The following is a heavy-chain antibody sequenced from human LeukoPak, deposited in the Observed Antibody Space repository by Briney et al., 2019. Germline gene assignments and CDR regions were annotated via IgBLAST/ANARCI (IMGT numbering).Heavy chain of an antibody. Sequence: PGGSLRLSCAASGFTFSSYAMSWVRQAPGKGLEWVSYITSSSTPTYYADSVRGRFTISRDNAKNSLSLQMNSLRDEDTAVYYCARFYCGGYCSNTLLPDYYYYMDVWGKGTTVTVSS. CDR3: ARFYCGGYCSNTLLPDYYYYMDV. J-gene: IGHJ6*03. D-gene: IGHD2-2*01. CDR2: ITSSSTPT. CDR1: GFTFSSYA. V-gene: IGHV3-48*02.